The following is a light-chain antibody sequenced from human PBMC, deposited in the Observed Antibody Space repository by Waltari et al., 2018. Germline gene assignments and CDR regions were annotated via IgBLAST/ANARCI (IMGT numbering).Light chain of an antibody. V-gene: IGLV2-23*02. CDR1: SSDVGGYNY. CDR2: DVS. CDR3: CSYAGSSTFGV. J-gene: IGLJ2*01. Sequence: QSALTQPASVSGSPGQSITISCTGTSSDVGGYNYVPWYQQHPGKAPKLMIYDVSKRPSGVSNRFSGSKSGNTASLTISGLQAEDEADYYCCSYAGSSTFGVFGGGTKLTVL.